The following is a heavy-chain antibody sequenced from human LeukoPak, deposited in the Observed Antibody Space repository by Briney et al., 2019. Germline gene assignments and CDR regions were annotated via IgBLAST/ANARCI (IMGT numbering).Heavy chain of an antibody. CDR1: GFTVSSNY. Sequence: GGSLRLSCAASGFTVSSNYMSWVRQAPGKGLEWVSAISGSGGSTYYADSVKGRFTISRDNSKNTLYLQMNSLRTEDTAVYYCARGRRYDVLSGYVDFWGQGTLVTVSS. D-gene: IGHD3-3*01. CDR3: ARGRRYDVLSGYVDF. V-gene: IGHV3-23*01. J-gene: IGHJ4*02. CDR2: ISGSGGST.